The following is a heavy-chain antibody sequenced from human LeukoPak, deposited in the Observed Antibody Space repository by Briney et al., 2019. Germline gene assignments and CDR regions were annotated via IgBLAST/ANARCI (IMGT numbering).Heavy chain of an antibody. J-gene: IGHJ4*02. D-gene: IGHD2-15*01. CDR1: GFTFSDYY. Sequence: GGSLRLSCTASGFTFSDYYMSWIRQAPGKGLEWVSYISSTGRTINYADSVKGRFTISRDNAKNSLYLQMNSLRAEDTAVYYCAREYSNFDYRGQGTLVAVSS. V-gene: IGHV3-11*01. CDR3: AREYSNFDY. CDR2: ISSTGRTI.